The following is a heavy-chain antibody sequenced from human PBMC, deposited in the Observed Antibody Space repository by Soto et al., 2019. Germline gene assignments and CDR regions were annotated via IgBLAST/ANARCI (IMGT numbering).Heavy chain of an antibody. V-gene: IGHV3-15*01. CDR3: TTGLVFAFDI. CDR2: IKSNTDGGRS. D-gene: IGHD2-21*01. CDR1: GFTFSNAW. J-gene: IGHJ3*02. Sequence: GGSLRLSCAASGFTFSNAWMSWVRQAPGKGLGWVGRIKSNTDGGRSDYAAHVKGRFTISRDDSKNTLYLQMNSLKTEDTAVYYCTTGLVFAFDIWGQGTMVTVSS.